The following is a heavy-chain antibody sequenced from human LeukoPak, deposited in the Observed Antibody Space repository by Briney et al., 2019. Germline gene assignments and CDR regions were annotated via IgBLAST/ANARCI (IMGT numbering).Heavy chain of an antibody. CDR1: GFTFSSYW. V-gene: IGHV3-53*01. CDR3: ARDRYRSGCMDV. CDR2: MYADGST. D-gene: IGHD6-19*01. J-gene: IGHJ6*02. Sequence: PGGSLRLSCAASGFTFSSYWIHWVRQAPGRGLEWVSFMYADGSTDYADSVKGRFTISRDNSKNTLYLQMNTLRAEDTAIYYCARDRYRSGCMDVWGQGTTVTVS.